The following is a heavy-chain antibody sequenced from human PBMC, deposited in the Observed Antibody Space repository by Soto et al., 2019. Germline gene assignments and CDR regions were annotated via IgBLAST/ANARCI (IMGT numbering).Heavy chain of an antibody. CDR3: ARGSPLSSSFPLDY. Sequence: QVQLQESGPGLVNPSEILSLTCTVSGGSISPYYWSWIRQPPGKGLEWIGYIYYTGSTNYSPSLKSRVTISLDTSKNQFSLKLNSLTAADTAVYYCARGSPLSSSFPLDYWGQGTLVAVSS. CDR2: IYYTGST. CDR1: GGSISPYY. V-gene: IGHV4-59*12. D-gene: IGHD6-6*01. J-gene: IGHJ4*02.